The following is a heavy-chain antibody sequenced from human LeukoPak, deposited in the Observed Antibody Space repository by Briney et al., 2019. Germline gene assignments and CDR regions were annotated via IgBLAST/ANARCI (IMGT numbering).Heavy chain of an antibody. D-gene: IGHD6-19*01. V-gene: IGHV4-61*02. Sequence: SETLSLTCTVSGGSISSGSYYWSWIRQPAGKGLEWIGRIYTSGSTNYNPSLKSRVTISVDASKNQFSLKLSSVTAADTAVYYCARGFRSSSGWSKGGWFDPWGQGTLVTVSS. J-gene: IGHJ5*02. CDR2: IYTSGST. CDR1: GGSISSGSYY. CDR3: ARGFRSSSGWSKGGWFDP.